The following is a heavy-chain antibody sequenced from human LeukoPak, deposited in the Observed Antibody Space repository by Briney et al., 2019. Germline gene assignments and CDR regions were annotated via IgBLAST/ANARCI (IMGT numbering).Heavy chain of an antibody. V-gene: IGHV1-69*06. CDR3: ARRTLDCSSTSCSYYFDY. J-gene: IGHJ4*02. CDR2: IIPIFGTA. CDR1: GGTFSSYA. D-gene: IGHD2-2*01. Sequence: ASVKVSCKASGGTFSSYAISWVRQAPGQGLEWMGGIIPIFGTANYAQKFQGRGTITADKSTSTAYMELSSLRSEDTAVYYCARRTLDCSSTSCSYYFDYWGQGTLVTVSS.